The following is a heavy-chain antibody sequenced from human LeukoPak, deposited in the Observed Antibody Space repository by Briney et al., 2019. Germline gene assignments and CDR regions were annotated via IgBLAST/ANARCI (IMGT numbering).Heavy chain of an antibody. D-gene: IGHD3-22*01. Sequence: GRSLRLSCAASGFTFSSYVMHWVRQAPGKGLEWVAVISYDGSNKYYADSVKGRFTISRDNSKNTLYLQMNSLRAEDTAVYYCARDTSSGRGWFDPWGQGTLVTVSS. CDR2: ISYDGSNK. J-gene: IGHJ5*02. CDR3: ARDTSSGRGWFDP. CDR1: GFTFSSYV. V-gene: IGHV3-30-3*01.